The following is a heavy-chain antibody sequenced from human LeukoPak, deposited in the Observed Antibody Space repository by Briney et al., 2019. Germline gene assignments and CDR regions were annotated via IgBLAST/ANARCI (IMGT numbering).Heavy chain of an antibody. CDR1: GGSISTQY. Sequence: SETLSLTCTVSGGSISTQYWSWIRQPPGKGLEWIAYVYYSGSTNYNPSFKSRVTISIDTTKNQFSLKLRAVTAADTAVYYCARTVSAWPYMDAWGTGTTVTVSS. V-gene: IGHV4-59*11. D-gene: IGHD6-19*01. CDR2: VYYSGST. CDR3: ARTVSAWPYMDA. J-gene: IGHJ6*03.